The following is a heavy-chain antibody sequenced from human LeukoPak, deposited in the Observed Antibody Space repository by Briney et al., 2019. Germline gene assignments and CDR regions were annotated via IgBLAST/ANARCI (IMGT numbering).Heavy chain of an antibody. D-gene: IGHD3-16*01. J-gene: IGHJ4*02. CDR3: ARRGPALVY. Sequence: GESLKISCKGSGSSFTSYYIAWVRQLPGKGLEWMGVIFPGDSNTRYSPSFQGQVTISADKSISTAYLQWSSLKASDTAMYYCARRGPALVYWGQGTLVTVSS. CDR1: GSSFTSYY. CDR2: IFPGDSNT. V-gene: IGHV5-51*01.